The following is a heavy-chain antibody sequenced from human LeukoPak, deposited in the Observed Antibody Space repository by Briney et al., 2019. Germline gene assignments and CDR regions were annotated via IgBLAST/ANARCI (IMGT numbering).Heavy chain of an antibody. V-gene: IGHV3-53*01. D-gene: IGHD2-2*01. J-gene: IGHJ4*02. CDR3: AKLTGCSSTSCYPDY. CDR2: IYTGGTT. Sequence: GGSLRLSCAVSGFTVSSNYMSWVRQAPGKGLEWVSVIYTGGTTYYADSVKGRFTISRDNSKNTLYLQMNSLRAEDTAVYYCAKLTGCSSTSCYPDYWGQGTLVTVSS. CDR1: GFTVSSNY.